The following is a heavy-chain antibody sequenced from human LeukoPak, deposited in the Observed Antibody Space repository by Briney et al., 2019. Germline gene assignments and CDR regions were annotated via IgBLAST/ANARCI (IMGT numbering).Heavy chain of an antibody. D-gene: IGHD6-6*01. Sequence: PSETLSLTCTVSGGSINGYYWSWIRQPPGKGLEWIGYIYYSGSTNYNPSLKSRVTISVDTSKNQFSLKLSSVTAADTAVYYCARVGSSSSHLAAGQKYYYYYYMDVWGKGTTVTVSS. CDR3: ARVGSSSSHLAAGQKYYYYYYMDV. CDR2: IYYSGST. V-gene: IGHV4-59*01. J-gene: IGHJ6*03. CDR1: GGSINGYY.